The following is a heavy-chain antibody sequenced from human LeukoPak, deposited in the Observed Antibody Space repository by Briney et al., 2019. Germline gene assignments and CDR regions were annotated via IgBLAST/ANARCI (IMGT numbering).Heavy chain of an antibody. Sequence: SETLSLTCTVSVDSIGSGYYYWSWIRQPPGKGLEWIGYIYYSGSTYYNPSLKSRVTISVDTSKNQFSLKLSSVTAADTAVYYCARVYSSSWYVIFDYWGQGTLVTVSS. D-gene: IGHD6-13*01. CDR2: IYYSGST. CDR1: VDSIGSGYYY. V-gene: IGHV4-30-4*01. J-gene: IGHJ4*02. CDR3: ARVYSSSWYVIFDY.